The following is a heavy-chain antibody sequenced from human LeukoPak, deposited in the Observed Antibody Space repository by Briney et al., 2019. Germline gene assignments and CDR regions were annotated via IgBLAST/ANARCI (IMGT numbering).Heavy chain of an antibody. D-gene: IGHD2-21*02. V-gene: IGHV3-64*01. CDR2: ISSNGGTT. CDR3: ARDRYCGGDCYSNAFDI. Sequence: GGSLRLSCAASGFTFSSYAMHWVRQAPGKGLEYVSVISSNGGTTYYANSVKDRFTISRDNSKNTLYLQMGSLRDEDTAVYYCARDRYCGGDCYSNAFDIWGQGTMVTVSS. CDR1: GFTFSSYA. J-gene: IGHJ3*02.